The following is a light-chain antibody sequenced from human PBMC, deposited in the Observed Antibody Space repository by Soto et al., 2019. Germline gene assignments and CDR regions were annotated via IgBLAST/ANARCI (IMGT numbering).Light chain of an antibody. CDR2: TAS. CDR1: QSIGSS. V-gene: IGKV1-39*01. J-gene: IGKJ4*01. CDR3: QQSYSLPLT. Sequence: DIQMTQSPSSLSASVGDRVTIACRASQSIGSSLNWYQQKPGKASNLLIHTASNFQSGVPSRFSGSGSGTDFTLTISSLQHEDLATYYCQQSYSLPLTFGGGTKVEIK.